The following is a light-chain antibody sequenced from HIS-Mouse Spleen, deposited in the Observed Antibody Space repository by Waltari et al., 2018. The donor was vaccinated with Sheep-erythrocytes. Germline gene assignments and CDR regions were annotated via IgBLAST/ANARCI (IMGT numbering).Light chain of an antibody. CDR2: AAS. V-gene: IGKV1-39*01. J-gene: IGKJ2*01. CDR3: QQSYSTPYT. Sequence: DIQMTQSPSSLSASVGDRVTITCRASQSISSYLNWYQQQPGKAPKLLIYAASSLQSGAPSRFSVIGSETDFTLTISSLQPEDFATYYCQQSYSTPYTFGQGTKLEIK. CDR1: QSISSY.